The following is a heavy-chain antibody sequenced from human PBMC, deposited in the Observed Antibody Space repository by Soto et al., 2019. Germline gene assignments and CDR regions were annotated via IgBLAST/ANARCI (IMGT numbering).Heavy chain of an antibody. J-gene: IGHJ6*02. CDR2: IYPGDSDT. Sequence: GESLKISCKGSGYSFTSYWIGWVRQMPGKGLEWMGIIYPGDSDTRYSPSFQGQVTISADKSISTAYLQWSSLKASDTAMYYCARHPRGYSDKQKAYGMDVWGQGNTVTFSS. V-gene: IGHV5-51*01. CDR1: GYSFTSYW. CDR3: ARHPRGYSDKQKAYGMDV. D-gene: IGHD5-18*01.